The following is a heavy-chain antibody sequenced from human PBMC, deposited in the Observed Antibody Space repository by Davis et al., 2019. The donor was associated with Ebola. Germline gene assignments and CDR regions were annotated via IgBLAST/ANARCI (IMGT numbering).Heavy chain of an antibody. CDR2: IYHSGST. J-gene: IGHJ6*02. CDR3: ARGSYYYYYGMDV. Sequence: MPSETLSLTCTVSGGSISSSSYYWGWIRQPPGKGLEWIGYIYHSGSTYYNPSLKSRVTISVDRSKNQFSLKLSSVTAADTAVYYCARGSYYYYYGMDVWGQGTTVTVSS. CDR1: GGSISSSSYY. V-gene: IGHV4-30-2*01.